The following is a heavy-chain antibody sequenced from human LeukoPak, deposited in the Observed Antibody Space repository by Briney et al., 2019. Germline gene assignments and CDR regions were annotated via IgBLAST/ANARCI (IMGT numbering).Heavy chain of an antibody. J-gene: IGHJ6*03. CDR3: ATNAAQGDCSSTSCYCPYYYYYMDV. CDR1: GFTVSSNY. V-gene: IGHV3-66*01. CDR2: IYSCGST. Sequence: GGSLRLSCAASGFTVSSNYMSWVRQAPGKGLEWVSVIYSCGSTYYADSVKGRFTISRDNSKNTLYLQMNSLRAEDTAVYYCATNAAQGDCSSTSCYCPYYYYYMDVWGKGTTVTVSS. D-gene: IGHD2-2*01.